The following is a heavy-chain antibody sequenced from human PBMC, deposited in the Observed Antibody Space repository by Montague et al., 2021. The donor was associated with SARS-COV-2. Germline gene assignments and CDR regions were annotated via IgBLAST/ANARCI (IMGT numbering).Heavy chain of an antibody. D-gene: IGHD1-26*01. V-gene: IGHV4-39*01. J-gene: IGHJ5*02. Sequence: SETLSLTCSVSGDSMSGSNSYWGWIRQPPGKGPESIGSISYTGSTSYNASLKSRVTMSVDTSKNEFSLRLSSVTASDTAVYYCARLYIQKTLVGASRRRWFDPWGQGTLVTVSS. CDR2: ISYTGST. CDR1: GDSMSGSNSY. CDR3: ARLYIQKTLVGASRRRWFDP.